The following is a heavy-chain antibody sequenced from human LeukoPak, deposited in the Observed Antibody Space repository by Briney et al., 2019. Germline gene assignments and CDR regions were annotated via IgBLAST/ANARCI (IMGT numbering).Heavy chain of an antibody. J-gene: IGHJ5*02. CDR3: ARDGVGRYCSGGSCRDPPQYNWFDP. CDR1: GYTFTSYG. D-gene: IGHD2-15*01. CDR2: ISAYNGNT. Sequence: GASVKVSCKAPGYTFTSYGISWVRQAPGQGLEWMGWISAYNGNTNYAQKLQGRVTMTTDTSTSTAYIELRSLRSDDTAVYYCARDGVGRYCSGGSCRDPPQYNWFDPWGQGTLVTVSS. V-gene: IGHV1-18*01.